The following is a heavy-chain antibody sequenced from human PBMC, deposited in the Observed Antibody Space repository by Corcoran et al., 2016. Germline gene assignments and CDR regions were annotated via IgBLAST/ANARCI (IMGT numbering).Heavy chain of an antibody. Sequence: EVQLVQSGAEVKKPGESLKISCKGSGYSFTSYWIGWVRQMPGKGLEWMGIIYPGDSDTRYSPSFQGQVTISADKSISTAYLQWSSLKASDTAMYDCARHRAQRRRDGGMDVWGQGTTVTVSS. CDR3: ARHRAQRRRDGGMDV. J-gene: IGHJ6*02. CDR1: GYSFTSYW. V-gene: IGHV5-51*01. CDR2: IYPGDSDT.